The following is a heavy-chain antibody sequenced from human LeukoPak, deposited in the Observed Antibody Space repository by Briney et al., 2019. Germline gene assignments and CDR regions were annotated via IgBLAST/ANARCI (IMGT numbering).Heavy chain of an antibody. CDR1: GYTFTSYD. V-gene: IGHV1-8*01. CDR2: MNPNSGNT. CDR3: ARGLNYYDSSGYYYGWFDP. J-gene: IGHJ5*02. D-gene: IGHD3-22*01. Sequence: ASVKVSCKASGYTFTSYDINWVRQATGQGLEWMGWMNPNSGNTGYAQKFQGRVTMTRNTSISTAYMELSSLRSEDTAVYYCARGLNYYDSSGYYYGWFDPWGQGTLVTVSS.